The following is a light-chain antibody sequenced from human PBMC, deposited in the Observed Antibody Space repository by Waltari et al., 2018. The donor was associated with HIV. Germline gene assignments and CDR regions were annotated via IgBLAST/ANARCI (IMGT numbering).Light chain of an antibody. CDR2: VVS. V-gene: IGLV2-8*01. Sequence: HCSLNQPPSASGSPGTSVTIPCPGTSSDVGGYNYVSWYQQHSGKAPKFIIYVVSKWPSGVPVRFAGSKSGNTASLTVSGLQAEEEADYYRSSYAGINWVVGGGTKLTVL. J-gene: IGLJ3*02. CDR3: SSYAGINWV. CDR1: SSDVGGYNY.